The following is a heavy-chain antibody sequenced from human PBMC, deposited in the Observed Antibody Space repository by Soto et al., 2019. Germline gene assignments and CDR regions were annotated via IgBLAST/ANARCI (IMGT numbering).Heavy chain of an antibody. CDR3: ARDPLYCSGGSCYSDLPVDI. V-gene: IGHV3-23*01. CDR2: ISDSSRRT. Sequence: PGGSLRLSCAASGFTFRDHGMNWVRQAPGKGLEWISHISDSSRRTYYADSVKGRFTISRDNSKNTLYLQMNSLRAEDTAVYYCARDPLYCSGGSCYSDLPVDIWGQGTMVTVSS. CDR1: GFTFRDHG. D-gene: IGHD2-15*01. J-gene: IGHJ3*02.